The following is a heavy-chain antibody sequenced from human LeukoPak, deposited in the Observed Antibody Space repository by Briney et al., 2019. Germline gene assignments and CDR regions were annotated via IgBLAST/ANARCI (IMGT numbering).Heavy chain of an antibody. Sequence: GGSLRLSCAASGITVSTLTTNWLRQAPGKGLEWVSTIIARSDATYYADSVKGRFTIYRDNSKNTVSLQMNSLRAEDTAIYYCATASYHFGGSPDAYDIWGQGTMVTVSS. J-gene: IGHJ3*02. CDR3: ATASYHFGGSPDAYDI. D-gene: IGHD2-21*01. CDR2: IIARSDAT. V-gene: IGHV3-23*01. CDR1: GITVSTLT.